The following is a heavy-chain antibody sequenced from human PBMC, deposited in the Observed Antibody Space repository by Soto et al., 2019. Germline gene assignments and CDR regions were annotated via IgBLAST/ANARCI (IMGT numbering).Heavy chain of an antibody. D-gene: IGHD3-10*01. Sequence: QVQLVESGGGVVQPGRSLRLSCAASGFTFSSYGMHWVRQAPGKGLEWVAVIWYDGSNKYYADSVKGRFTISRDNSKNTLYLQMNSLRAEDTAVYYCARASRADYGMDVWGQGTTVTVSS. CDR2: IWYDGSNK. J-gene: IGHJ6*02. V-gene: IGHV3-33*01. CDR1: GFTFSSYG. CDR3: ARASRADYGMDV.